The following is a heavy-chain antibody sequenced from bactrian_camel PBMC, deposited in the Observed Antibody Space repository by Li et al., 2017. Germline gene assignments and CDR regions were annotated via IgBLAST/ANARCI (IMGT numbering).Heavy chain of an antibody. Sequence: HVQLVESGGGLVQPGGSLKLSCAASGFTFSNAYMSWVRQAPGKGLEWVGSIYIDGRGPYYADSVKGRFTISRDNAKNTVYLQMNSLKPEDTAMYFCNALCPSGRWSQQSNWGQGTQVTVS. CDR2: IYIDGRGP. J-gene: IGHJ4*01. CDR3: NALCPSGRWSQQSN. CDR1: GFTFSNAY. V-gene: IGHV3S5*01. D-gene: IGHD2*01.